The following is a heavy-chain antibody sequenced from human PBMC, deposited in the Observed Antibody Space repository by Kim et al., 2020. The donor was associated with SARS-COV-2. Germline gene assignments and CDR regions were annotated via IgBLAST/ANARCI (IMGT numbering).Heavy chain of an antibody. D-gene: IGHD2-15*01. Sequence: GGTLRLSCAASGFTFSSYWMSWVRQAPGKGQEWVANIKQDGSEKYYVDSVKGRFIISRVNAKKSLYLQMNSLRAEDTAVSYCARDRRDEGVSGVSDYM. CDR2: IKQDGSEK. CDR1: GFTFSSYW. CDR3: ARDRRDEGVSGVSDYM. J-gene: IGHJ6*03. V-gene: IGHV3-7*01.